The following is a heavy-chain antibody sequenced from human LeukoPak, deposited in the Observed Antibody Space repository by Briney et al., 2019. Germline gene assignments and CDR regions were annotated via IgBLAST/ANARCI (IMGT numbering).Heavy chain of an antibody. D-gene: IGHD3-3*01. Sequence: SETLSLTCGVSGGSISNTNWWTWVRQPPGKGLEWIGEVHLDGRTNYNPSLESRLTMSVDVSENQVSLKLTSVTAADTAVYYCAREGGFYRPLDYSGQGTLVTVSS. CDR1: GGSISNTNW. CDR3: AREGGFYRPLDY. CDR2: VHLDGRT. J-gene: IGHJ4*02. V-gene: IGHV4-4*02.